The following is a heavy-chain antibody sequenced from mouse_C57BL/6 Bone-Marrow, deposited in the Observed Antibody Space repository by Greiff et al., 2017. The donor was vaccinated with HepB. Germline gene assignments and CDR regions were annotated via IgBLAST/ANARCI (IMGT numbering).Heavy chain of an antibody. Sequence: QVQLQQPGAELVKPGASVKLSCKASGSTFTSYWMQWVKRRPGQGLEWIGEIDPSDSYTNYNQKFKGKATLTVDTSSSTAYMQLSSLTSEDSAVYYRASLLVAPFDYWGQGTTLTVSS. CDR2: IDPSDSYT. V-gene: IGHV1-50*01. CDR1: GSTFTSYW. CDR3: ASLLVAPFDY. J-gene: IGHJ2*01. D-gene: IGHD1-1*01.